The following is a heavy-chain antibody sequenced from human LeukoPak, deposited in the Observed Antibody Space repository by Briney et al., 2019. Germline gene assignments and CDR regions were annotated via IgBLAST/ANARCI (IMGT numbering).Heavy chain of an antibody. CDR1: GYTFTSYG. D-gene: IGHD3-3*02. CDR3: AREVGEGALLYYYYMDV. CDR2: MNPNSGNT. J-gene: IGHJ6*03. Sequence: GASVKLSCKASGYTFTSYGINWVRQATGQGLEWMGSMNPNSGNTGYAQKFQGRVTITRNTSISTAYMELSSLRSEDTAVYYCAREVGEGALLYYYYMDVWGKGTTVTVSS. V-gene: IGHV1-8*03.